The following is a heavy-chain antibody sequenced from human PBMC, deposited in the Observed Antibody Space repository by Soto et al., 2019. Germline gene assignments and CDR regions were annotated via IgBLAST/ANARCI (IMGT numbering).Heavy chain of an antibody. V-gene: IGHV4-61*01. D-gene: IGHD3-22*01. CDR2: IYHGGAT. Sequence: PSETLCLTGPVSGCSRSSRSDYWLLIWQPPEKGLEWSGYIYHGGATPYNDSLKSRVTISVDTSKNQFFLKVNSVTAADTAVYFCARDSSGRHDYWGQGTPVTVSS. CDR3: ARDSSGRHDY. CDR1: GCSRSSRSDY. J-gene: IGHJ4*02.